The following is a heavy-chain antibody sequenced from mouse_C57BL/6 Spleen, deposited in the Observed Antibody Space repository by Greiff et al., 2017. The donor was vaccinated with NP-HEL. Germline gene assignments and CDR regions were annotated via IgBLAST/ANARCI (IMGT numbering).Heavy chain of an antibody. CDR2: INPNNGGT. V-gene: IGHV1-26*01. CDR1: GYTFTDYY. D-gene: IGHD2-2*01. J-gene: IGHJ2*01. CDR3: AAMVTPGY. Sequence: VQLQQSGPELVKPGASVKISCKASGYTFTDYYMNWVKQSHGKSLEWIGDINPNNGGTSYNQKFKGKATLTVDKSSSTAYMELRSLTSEDSAVYYCAAMVTPGYWGQGTTLTVSS.